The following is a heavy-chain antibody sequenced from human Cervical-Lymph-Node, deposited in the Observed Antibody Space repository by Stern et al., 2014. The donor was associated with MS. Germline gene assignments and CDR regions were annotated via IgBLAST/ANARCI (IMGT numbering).Heavy chain of an antibody. CDR3: ARHDGWLPHY. D-gene: IGHD5-12*01. CDR1: GGSISRSTYY. Sequence: QLQLQESGPGLVKPSETLSLTCSVSGGSISRSTYYWGWIRQPPGKGLEWIGSIYYSGTTYYNPSLKSRVTIDTSTNTFSLRTPSVTAADTAVYYCARHDGWLPHYWSQGTLVTVSS. V-gene: IGHV4-39*01. CDR2: IYYSGTT. J-gene: IGHJ4*02.